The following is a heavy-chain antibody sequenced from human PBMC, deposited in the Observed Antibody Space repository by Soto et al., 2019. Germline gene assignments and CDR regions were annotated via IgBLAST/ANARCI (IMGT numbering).Heavy chain of an antibody. V-gene: IGHV4-31*03. D-gene: IGHD6-19*01. J-gene: IGHJ4*02. CDR3: ASSRRGGWTCDY. Sequence: QVQLQESGPGLVKPSQTLSLTCTVSGGSISSSNYYWSWIRQHPGKGLEWIGYISYSGTTYYNPSLKSRITMSVDTSKNQFSLTLSSVTAADTAVYYCASSRRGGWTCDYCGQGTLVTVSS. CDR1: GGSISSSNYY. CDR2: ISYSGTT.